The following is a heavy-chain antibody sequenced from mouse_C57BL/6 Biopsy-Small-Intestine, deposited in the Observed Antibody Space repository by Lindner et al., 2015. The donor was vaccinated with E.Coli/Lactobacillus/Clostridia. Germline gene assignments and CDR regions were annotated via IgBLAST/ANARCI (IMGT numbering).Heavy chain of an antibody. CDR2: IYPRSGNT. CDR3: ARGNYYGYFDY. CDR1: GYTFTSYG. D-gene: IGHD1-1*01. J-gene: IGHJ2*01. Sequence: VQLQESGAELARPGASVKLSCKASGYTFTSYGISWVKQRTGQGLEWIGEIYPRSGNTYYNEKFKGKATLTADKSSSTAYMELRSLTSEDSAVYFCARGNYYGYFDYWGQGTTLTVSP. V-gene: IGHV1-81*01.